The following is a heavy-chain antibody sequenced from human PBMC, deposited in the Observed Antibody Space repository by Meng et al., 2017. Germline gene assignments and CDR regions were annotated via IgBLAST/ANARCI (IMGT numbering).Heavy chain of an antibody. Sequence: SETLSLTCTVSGGSISSGGYYWSWIRQHPGKGLEWIGYIYYSGSTYYNPSLKSLVTISVDTSKNQFSLKLSSVTAADTAVYYCARKYSSGWSDGSGAFDIWGQGTMVTVSS. V-gene: IGHV4-31*01. CDR2: IYYSGST. D-gene: IGHD6-19*01. J-gene: IGHJ3*02. CDR1: GGSISSGGYY. CDR3: ARKYSSGWSDGSGAFDI.